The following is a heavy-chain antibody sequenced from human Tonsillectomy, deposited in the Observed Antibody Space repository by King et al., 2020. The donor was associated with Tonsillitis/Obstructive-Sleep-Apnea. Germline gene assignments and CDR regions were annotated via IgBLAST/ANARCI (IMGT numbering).Heavy chain of an antibody. Sequence: VQLPQWGAGLLKPSETLSLTCAVYGGSFGGYFWSWIRQPPGKGLEWIGEIDHSGSANYNPSLRSGVIISLDTSKIQFSLRLSSVAAADTAVYYCARLIIDYSSSSDGFDTWGRGTLVTVSS. V-gene: IGHV4-34*01. CDR2: IDHSGSA. CDR1: GGSFGGYF. J-gene: IGHJ3*02. D-gene: IGHD6-6*01. CDR3: ARLIIDYSSSSDGFDT.